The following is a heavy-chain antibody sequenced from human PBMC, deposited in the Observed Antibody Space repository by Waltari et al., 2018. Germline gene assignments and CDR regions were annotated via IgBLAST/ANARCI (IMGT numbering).Heavy chain of an antibody. CDR3: ARGFVAVAEGGIWWFDP. J-gene: IGHJ5*02. V-gene: IGHV4-4*02. CDR1: GGSNSRSNW. Sequence: QVQLQESGPGLVKPSGTLSLTCAVSGGSNSRSNWWSWVRQPPGKGLEWIGEIYHSGSTNYNPSLKSRVTISVDKSKNQFSLKLSSVTAADTAVYYCARGFVAVAEGGIWWFDPWGQGTLVTVSS. D-gene: IGHD6-19*01. CDR2: IYHSGST.